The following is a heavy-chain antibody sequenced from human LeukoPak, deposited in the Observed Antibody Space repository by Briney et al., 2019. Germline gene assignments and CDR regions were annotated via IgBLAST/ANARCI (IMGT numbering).Heavy chain of an antibody. V-gene: IGHV3-9*01. J-gene: IGHJ4*02. CDR3: AKLAAAGKHPFDY. D-gene: IGHD6-13*01. CDR2: ISWNSGSI. CDR1: GFTFGDYA. Sequence: TGGSLRLSCAASGFTFGDYAMHWVRQAPGKGLEWVSGISWNSGSIVYADSVKGRFTISRDNAKNSLNLQMNSLRAEDTALYYCAKLAAAGKHPFDYWGQGTLVTASS.